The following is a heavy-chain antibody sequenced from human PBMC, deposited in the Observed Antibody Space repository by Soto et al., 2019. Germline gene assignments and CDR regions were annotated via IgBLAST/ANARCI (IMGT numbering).Heavy chain of an antibody. CDR3: ARCLGGRMDD. D-gene: IGHD3-16*01. J-gene: IGHJ6*02. V-gene: IGHV1-69*02. Sequence: QVQLVQSGAEVKKPGSSVRVSCKASGTIFSSYTISWVRQAPGQGLEWMGRIIPILGETNSAQKFQSRVTLTEDKSTNTAYMELNSLRLEYSAVYYCARCLGGRMDDWGQGTTVTVSS. CDR2: IIPILGET. CDR1: GTIFSSYT.